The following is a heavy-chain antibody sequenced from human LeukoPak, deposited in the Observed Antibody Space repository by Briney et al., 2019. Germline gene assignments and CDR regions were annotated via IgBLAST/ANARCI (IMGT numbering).Heavy chain of an antibody. D-gene: IGHD2-2*01. Sequence: GRSLRLSCAASGFTFSSYAMHWVRQAPGKGLEWVSYISSSGSTIYYADSVKGRFTISRDNAKNTLYLQMSSLRAEDTAVYYCAKDYRRYCSSTSCRSPFDYWGQGTLVTVSS. CDR1: GFTFSSYA. V-gene: IGHV3-48*03. CDR2: ISSSGSTI. CDR3: AKDYRRYCSSTSCRSPFDY. J-gene: IGHJ4*02.